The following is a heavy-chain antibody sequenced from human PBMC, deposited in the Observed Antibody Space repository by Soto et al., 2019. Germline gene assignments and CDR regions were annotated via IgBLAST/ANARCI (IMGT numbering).Heavy chain of an antibody. D-gene: IGHD4-17*01. Sequence: EVQLVESGGGLVKPGGSLRLSCAAAGFTFSDAWMSGVRQAPGKGLEWVGRIKSKTDGGTTDYAAPVKGRFTISRDDSKNTLYLQMNSLKTEDTAVYYCTTTDYSRGPDAFDIWGQGTMVTVSS. CDR2: IKSKTDGGTT. CDR1: GFTFSDAW. V-gene: IGHV3-15*01. J-gene: IGHJ3*02. CDR3: TTTDYSRGPDAFDI.